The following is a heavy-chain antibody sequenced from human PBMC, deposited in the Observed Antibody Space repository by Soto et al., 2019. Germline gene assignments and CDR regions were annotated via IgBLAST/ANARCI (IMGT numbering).Heavy chain of an antibody. Sequence: QLQLQESGPGLVKPSETLSLTCTVPGGSISSSDFYWGWLRQPPGKGLDFIGSMYYSGTTYYNPSLKNRITISVDTSKNQFSLKLSSVTAADTAVYYCAVVDSTGNWFDPWGQGALVTVSS. CDR3: AVVDSTGNWFDP. J-gene: IGHJ5*02. V-gene: IGHV4-39*01. CDR1: GGSISSSDFY. D-gene: IGHD3-22*01. CDR2: MYYSGTT.